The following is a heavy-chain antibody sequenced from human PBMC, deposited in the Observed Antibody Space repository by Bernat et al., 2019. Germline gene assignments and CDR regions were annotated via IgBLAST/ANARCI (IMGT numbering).Heavy chain of an antibody. CDR2: IIPILGIA. CDR3: ARDGGYSYDWSFDY. D-gene: IGHD5-18*01. Sequence: QVQLVQSGAEVKKPGSSVKVSCKASGGTFSSYAISWVRQAPGQGLEWMGRIIPILGIANYAQKFQGRVTITADKSTSTAYMELSSLRSEDTAVYYCARDGGYSYDWSFDYWGQGTLVTVSS. V-gene: IGHV1-69*04. J-gene: IGHJ4*02. CDR1: GGTFSSYA.